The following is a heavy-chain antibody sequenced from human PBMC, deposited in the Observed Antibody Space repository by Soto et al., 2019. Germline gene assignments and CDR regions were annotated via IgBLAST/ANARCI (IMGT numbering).Heavy chain of an antibody. CDR2: INPSLGIP. Sequence: QVQLVQSGAEVKKPGSSVKVSCEASGGAFGSYSITWVRQAPGQGLEWMGRINPSLGIPDYAQKFQGRVVITADKATRTACMELTSRKADDTAAYYWAWGGDYGDSKLDVWGQGTTVTVSS. V-gene: IGHV1-69*02. D-gene: IGHD4-17*01. J-gene: IGHJ6*02. CDR1: GGAFGSYS. CDR3: AWGGDYGDSKLDV.